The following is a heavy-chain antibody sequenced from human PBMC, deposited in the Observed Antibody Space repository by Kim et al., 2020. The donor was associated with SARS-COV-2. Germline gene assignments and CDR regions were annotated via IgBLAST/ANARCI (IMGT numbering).Heavy chain of an antibody. CDR1: GFTFRSYW. D-gene: IGHD6-13*01. CDR2: VSGDGTTT. J-gene: IGHJ4*02. CDR3: ARQWESSSWATMGC. Sequence: GGSLRLSCATSGFTFRSYWMYWVRQVPGKGLMWVSRVSGDGTTTHYADSVKGRFTISRDNAKNTVFLQMNSLRAEDTAVYFCARQWESSSWATMGCWGQGTLVTVSS. V-gene: IGHV3-74*01.